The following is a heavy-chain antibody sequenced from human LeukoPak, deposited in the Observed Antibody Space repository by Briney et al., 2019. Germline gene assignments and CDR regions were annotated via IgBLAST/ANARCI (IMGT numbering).Heavy chain of an antibody. CDR1: GGSSSGYY. V-gene: IGHV4-34*01. D-gene: IGHD2-2*01. CDR3: ARGRPKSYCSSTSCHPGGFDY. J-gene: IGHJ4*02. Sequence: PSETLSLTCAVYGGSSSGYYCSWIRQPPGKGLEWIGEINHSGSTNYNPPLKSRVTISVDTSKNQLSLKLSSVTAADTAVYYCARGRPKSYCSSTSCHPGGFDYWGQGTLVTVSS. CDR2: INHSGST.